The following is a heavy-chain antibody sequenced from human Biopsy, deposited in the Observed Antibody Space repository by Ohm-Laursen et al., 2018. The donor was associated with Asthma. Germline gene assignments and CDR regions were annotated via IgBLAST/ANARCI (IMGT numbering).Heavy chain of an antibody. CDR2: PHHSGST. Sequence: GTLSLTSAVYGGSFSSNYWSWLRQTPGKGLEWLVDPHHSGSTHYNPSLSRRLALSVDTSKNQFSLRLTSVTAADTAVYYCARGSSSRLSQWELLVSGGKRAHSYYGMDVWGQGTTVTVSS. J-gene: IGHJ6*02. D-gene: IGHD1-26*01. CDR3: ARGSSSRLSQWELLVSGGKRAHSYYGMDV. CDR1: GGSFSSNY. V-gene: IGHV4-34*01.